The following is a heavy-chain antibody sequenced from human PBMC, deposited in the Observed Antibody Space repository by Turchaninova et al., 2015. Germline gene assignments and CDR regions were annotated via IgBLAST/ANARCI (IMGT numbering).Heavy chain of an antibody. J-gene: IGHJ2*01. Sequence: QAQLQQWGAGLLKPSETLSRTCAVYGGSFSAHYWSWIRPPPGKGLGWIGGINHSGRTNYNPSLRSRGPLSVXXPKXXXSLXLTCVXXADXXXYYCARCLXPRGYSFSRWXFDVXGRGTRXTVSS. D-gene: IGHD5-18*01. CDR3: ARCLXPRGYSFSRWXFDV. CDR2: INHSGRT. CDR1: GGSFSAHY. V-gene: IGHV4-34*02.